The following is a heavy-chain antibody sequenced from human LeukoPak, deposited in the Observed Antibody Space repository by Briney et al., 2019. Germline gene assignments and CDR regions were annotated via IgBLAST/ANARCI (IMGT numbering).Heavy chain of an antibody. Sequence: GGSLRHSCAASGFTLSNYAMNWVRQAPGKGLEWVSAFSGRGGGTYYADSVKGRFTISRDDSKNTLYLQMNSLRAEDTAVYYCAKIGSRGLGFDYWGQGTLVTVSS. J-gene: IGHJ4*02. CDR1: GFTLSNYA. CDR3: AKIGSRGLGFDY. D-gene: IGHD3-10*01. CDR2: FSGRGGGT. V-gene: IGHV3-23*01.